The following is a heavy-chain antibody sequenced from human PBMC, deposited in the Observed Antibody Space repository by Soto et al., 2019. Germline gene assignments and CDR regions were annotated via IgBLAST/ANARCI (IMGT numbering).Heavy chain of an antibody. Sequence: GGSLRLSCAASGFTFDDYAMHWVRQAPGKGLEWVSGISWNSGSIGYADSVKGRFTISRDNAKNSLYLQMNSLRAEDTALYYCAKEERDYGVYYYYYYYMDVWGKGTTVTVSS. V-gene: IGHV3-9*01. CDR2: ISWNSGSI. CDR3: AKEERDYGVYYYYYYYMDV. CDR1: GFTFDDYA. J-gene: IGHJ6*03. D-gene: IGHD4-17*01.